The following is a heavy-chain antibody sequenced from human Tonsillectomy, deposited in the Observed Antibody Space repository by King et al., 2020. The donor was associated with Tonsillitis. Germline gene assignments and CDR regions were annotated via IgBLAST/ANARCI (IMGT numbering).Heavy chain of an antibody. CDR2: IYYSGST. CDR1: GGSISSGGYY. CDR3: ASDLDGTTTHGAFDI. Sequence: QLQESGPGLVKPSQTLSLTCTVSGGSISSGGYYWRWIRQHPGKGLEWIGYIYYSGSTYYNPSPKSRVTISVETSKNQFSLKLSAVTAADTAVYYCASDLDGTTTHGAFDIWGQGTMVTVSS. V-gene: IGHV4-31*03. J-gene: IGHJ3*02. D-gene: IGHD1-7*01.